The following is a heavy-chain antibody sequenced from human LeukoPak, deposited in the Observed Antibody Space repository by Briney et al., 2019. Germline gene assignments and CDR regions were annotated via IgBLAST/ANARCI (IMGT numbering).Heavy chain of an antibody. CDR1: GYTFTSYG. D-gene: IGHD3-22*01. CDR2: ISAYNGNA. Sequence: ASVKVSCKASGYTFTSYGISWVRQAPGQGLEWMGWISAYNGNANYAQKLQGRVTMTTDTSTSTAYMELRSLRSDDTAVYYCARGSGYYYVPPYYFDYWGQGTLVTVSS. J-gene: IGHJ4*02. CDR3: ARGSGYYYVPPYYFDY. V-gene: IGHV1-18*01.